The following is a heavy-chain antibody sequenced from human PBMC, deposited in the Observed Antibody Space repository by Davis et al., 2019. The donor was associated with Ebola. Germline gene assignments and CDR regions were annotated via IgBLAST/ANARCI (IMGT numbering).Heavy chain of an antibody. CDR2: TYYNSKWYS. Sequence: HSQTLSLTCAISGDSVSSGGWNWIRQSPSGGLEWLGRTYYNSKWYSESAVSVKSRISINPDTSKNQFSLQLTSVTPEDTAVYYCARGHNYGFEYWGQGTLVTVSS. D-gene: IGHD5-18*01. CDR3: ARGHNYGFEY. CDR1: GDSVSSGG. V-gene: IGHV6-1*01. J-gene: IGHJ4*02.